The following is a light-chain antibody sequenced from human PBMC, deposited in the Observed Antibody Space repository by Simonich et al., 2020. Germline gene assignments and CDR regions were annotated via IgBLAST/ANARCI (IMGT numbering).Light chain of an antibody. Sequence: QSALTQPASVSGSPGQSITISCPGTSSDVGGYNYVSWYQQHPGKAPKLMIYDVSNRPSGVSNRFSGSKSGNTASLTISGLQAEDEADYYCSSYTSSSTLNYVFGTGTKVTVL. J-gene: IGLJ1*01. CDR2: DVS. CDR1: SSDVGGYNY. V-gene: IGLV2-14*03. CDR3: SSYTSSSTLNYV.